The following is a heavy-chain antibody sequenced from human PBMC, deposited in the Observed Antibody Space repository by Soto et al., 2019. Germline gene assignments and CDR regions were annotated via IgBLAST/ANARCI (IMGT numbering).Heavy chain of an antibody. CDR1: GGSISSYY. CDR2: IYCSGST. J-gene: IGHJ6*02. CDR3: ARDRYGMDV. V-gene: IGHV4-59*01. Sequence: SETLSLTCTVSGGSISSYYWSWIRQPPGKGLEWIGYIYCSGSTNYNPSLKSRVTISVDTSKNQFSLKLSSVTAADTAVYYCARDRYGMDVWGQGTTVTVSS.